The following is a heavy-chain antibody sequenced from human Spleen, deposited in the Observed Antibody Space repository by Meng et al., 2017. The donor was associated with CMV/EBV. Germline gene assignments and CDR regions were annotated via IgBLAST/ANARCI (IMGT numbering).Heavy chain of an antibody. CDR2: VYHSGYT. J-gene: IGHJ4*02. CDR3: ARVTEYGGNCFDS. V-gene: IGHV4-4*02. D-gene: IGHD4/OR15-4a*01. CDR1: GTSISTSNW. Sequence: CGVSGTSISTSNWWSWVRQPPGKGLEWIGEVYHSGYTNYNPSLKSRVTMSVDRSKNQFSLKLSSVTAADTAIYYCARVTEYGGNCFDSWGQGTPVTVSS.